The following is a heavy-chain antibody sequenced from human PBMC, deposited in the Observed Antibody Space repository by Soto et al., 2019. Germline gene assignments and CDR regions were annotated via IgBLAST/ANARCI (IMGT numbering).Heavy chain of an antibody. V-gene: IGHV1-18*01. CDR3: ARIDTDYGVYYYYGMKV. Sequence: ASVNCYVNASGYTFTSDVISWVRQAPGQVLDCIGWISAYNGNTNYAQKLQGRVTMTTDKSTSTAYMELRSLRSDDKAVYYCARIDTDYGVYYYYGMKVWGQGTTVTASS. CDR1: GYTFTSDV. J-gene: IGHJ6*02. CDR2: ISAYNGNT. D-gene: IGHD4-17*01.